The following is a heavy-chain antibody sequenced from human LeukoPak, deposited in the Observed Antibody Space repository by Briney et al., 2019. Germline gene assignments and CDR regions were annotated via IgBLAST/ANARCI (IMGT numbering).Heavy chain of an antibody. CDR1: GSPIRNSWYY. CDR3: ARQRGSSWDYYYYYYMDV. CDR2: IYYSGST. D-gene: IGHD6-6*01. Sequence: SETPSPTCTVLGSPIRNSWYYWGRIRPPPGKGPGGNGKIYYSGSTYYNPSLKSRVTISVDTSKNQFSLKLSSVTAADTAVYYCARQRGSSWDYYYYYYMDVWGKGTTVTVSS. J-gene: IGHJ6*03. V-gene: IGHV4-39*01.